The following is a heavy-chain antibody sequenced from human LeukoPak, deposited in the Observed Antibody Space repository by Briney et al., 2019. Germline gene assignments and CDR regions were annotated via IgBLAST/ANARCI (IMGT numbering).Heavy chain of an antibody. J-gene: IGHJ4*02. CDR1: GYTFTGYY. D-gene: IGHD3-3*01. CDR2: INPNSGGT. CDR3: ARGTYDFWSGYYVYFDY. V-gene: IGHV1-2*02. Sequence: APVKVSCKASGYTFTGYYMHWVRQAPGQGLEWMGWINPNSGGTNYAQKFQGRVTMTRDTSISTAYMELSRLRSDDTAVYYCARGTYDFWSGYYVYFDYWGQGTLVTVSS.